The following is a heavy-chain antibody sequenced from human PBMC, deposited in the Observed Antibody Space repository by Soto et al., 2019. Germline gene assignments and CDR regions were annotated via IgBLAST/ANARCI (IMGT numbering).Heavy chain of an antibody. CDR3: AGFGWLPGGHAFDI. Sequence: ASVKVSCKASGYTSTSYGISWVRQAPGQGLEWMGRISPYNGNTNYAQKLQGRVTMTKDTSTSTAYMELRSLRSDDTAVYYWAGFGWLPGGHAFDIWGQGTMVTVSS. CDR1: GYTSTSYG. J-gene: IGHJ3*02. V-gene: IGHV1-18*01. D-gene: IGHD6-19*01. CDR2: ISPYNGNT.